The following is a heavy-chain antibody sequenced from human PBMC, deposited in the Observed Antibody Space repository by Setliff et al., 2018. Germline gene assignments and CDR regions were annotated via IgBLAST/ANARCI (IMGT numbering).Heavy chain of an antibody. J-gene: IGHJ4*02. D-gene: IGHD2-15*01. CDR3: TRGRGPRVVVAVPLDF. CDR2: VSPYNGDA. Sequence: ASVKVSCKTSGYNFISFGVNWVRQVPGQGFEWMGWVSPYNGDADYAQKFQGRVTLTTDTSTGTAYMELRALSSDDTAIYYCTRGRGPRVVVAVPLDFWGQGTLVTVSS. CDR1: GYNFISFG. V-gene: IGHV1-18*01.